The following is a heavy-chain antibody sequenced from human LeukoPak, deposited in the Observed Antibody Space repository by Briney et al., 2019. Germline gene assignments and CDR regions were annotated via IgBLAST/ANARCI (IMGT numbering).Heavy chain of an antibody. D-gene: IGHD4-23*01. Sequence: GGSLRLSCAASGFTFSSYCMSWVRQAPGKGLEWVANIKQDGSEKYYVDSVKGRSTISRDNSKNTLYLQMNSLRAEDTAVYYCARGGSDYGGINDAFDIWGQGTMVTVSS. CDR2: IKQDGSEK. J-gene: IGHJ3*02. V-gene: IGHV3-7*01. CDR1: GFTFSSYC. CDR3: ARGGSDYGGINDAFDI.